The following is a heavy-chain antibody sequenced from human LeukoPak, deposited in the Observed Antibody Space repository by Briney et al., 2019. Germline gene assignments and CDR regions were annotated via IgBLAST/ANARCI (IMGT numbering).Heavy chain of an antibody. J-gene: IGHJ6*03. V-gene: IGHV4-34*01. D-gene: IGHD3-3*01. CDR2: INHSGST. Sequence: SETLSLTCAVYGGSFSGYYWSWIRQPPGKGLEWIGEINHSGSTNYNPSLKSRVTISVDTSKNRFSLKLSSVTAADTAVYYCARGTPVTIFGVVTQRLDYYYYYMDVWGKGTTVTVSS. CDR1: GGSFSGYY. CDR3: ARGTPVTIFGVVTQRLDYYYYYMDV.